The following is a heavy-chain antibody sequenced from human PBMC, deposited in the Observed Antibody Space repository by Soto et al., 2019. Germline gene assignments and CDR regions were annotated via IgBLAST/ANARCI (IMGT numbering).Heavy chain of an antibody. Sequence: PGGSLRLSCAASGFMFSAYWMSWVRQHPGKGLEWVATLSGGATDKFYVDSVKGRFTISRDDSKNSLYLHMNSLRDEDTAIYYCVREDWHRFDSWGQGTLVTVS. CDR3: VREDWHRFDS. J-gene: IGHJ4*02. D-gene: IGHD2-21*01. V-gene: IGHV3-7*01. CDR2: LSGGATDK. CDR1: GFMFSAYW.